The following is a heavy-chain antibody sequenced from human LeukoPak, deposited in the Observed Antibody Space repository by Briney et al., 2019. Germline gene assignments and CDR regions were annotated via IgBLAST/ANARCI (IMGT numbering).Heavy chain of an antibody. V-gene: IGHV4-34*01. Sequence: PSETLSLTCAVYGGSFSGYYWSWIRQPPGKGLEWIGEMNHSGSTNYNPSLKSRVTISVDTSKNQFSLKLSFVTAADTAVYYCARVGLDWFDYWGQGTLVTVSS. CDR1: GGSFSGYY. CDR2: MNHSGST. J-gene: IGHJ4*02. D-gene: IGHD2-21*01. CDR3: ARVGLDWFDY.